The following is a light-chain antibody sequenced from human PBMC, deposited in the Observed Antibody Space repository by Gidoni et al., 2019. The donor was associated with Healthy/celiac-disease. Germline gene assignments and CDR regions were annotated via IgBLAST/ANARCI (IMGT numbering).Light chain of an antibody. V-gene: IGKV1-39*01. CDR1: QSISSY. CDR2: AAS. Sequence: DIQMTQSPSSLSASVGDRVTITCRASQSISSYVNWYQQKPGKAPKLLIYAASSLQRGVPSRFSGSGSGTDFTLTIVSLQPEDFATCYFRQSYNAPRTFSQGTRVEIK. J-gene: IGKJ1*01. CDR3: RQSYNAPRT.